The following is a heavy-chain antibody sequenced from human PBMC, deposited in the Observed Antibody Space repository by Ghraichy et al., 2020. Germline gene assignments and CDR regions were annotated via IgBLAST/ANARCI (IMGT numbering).Heavy chain of an antibody. CDR1: GFTISSYS. J-gene: IGHJ4*02. CDR3: ARSIGGIDY. D-gene: IGHD3-16*02. Sequence: GSLRLSCAASGFTISSYSINWVRQAPGKGLEWVSYISSSSSTIYYVDSVKGRFTISRDNAKNSLYLQMNSLRAEDTAVYYCARSIGGIDYWGQGTLVTVSS. CDR2: ISSSSSTI. V-gene: IGHV3-48*01.